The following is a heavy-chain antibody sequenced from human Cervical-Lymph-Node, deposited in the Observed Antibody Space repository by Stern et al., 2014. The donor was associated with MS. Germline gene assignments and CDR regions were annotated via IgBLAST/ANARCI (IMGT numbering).Heavy chain of an antibody. D-gene: IGHD5-18*01. J-gene: IGHJ4*02. CDR3: AKAGIQLWLMLV. CDR1: GFTFSSYA. Sequence: EVQLVESGGGLVQPGGSLRLACTASGFTFSSYAMTWVRQAPGKGLELVSTITGSGGSTFYADSVKGRFTISRDNSENTLHLQMSSLRAEDTAVYYCAKAGIQLWLMLVWGQGTLVTVSA. V-gene: IGHV3-23*04. CDR2: ITGSGGST.